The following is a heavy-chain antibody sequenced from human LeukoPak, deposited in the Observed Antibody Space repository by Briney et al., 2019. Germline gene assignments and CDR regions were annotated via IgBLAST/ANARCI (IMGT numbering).Heavy chain of an antibody. CDR1: GVTFISTA. Sequence: ASVKVSCKASGVTFISTAINWVRQAPGQGLEWMGRIIPMYGSPNHAQKFQGRVTITTDESMSTAYMELNSLTSEDTVVYFCARGMGYSYVLDYWGQGTLVTVSS. CDR2: IIPMYGSP. D-gene: IGHD5-18*01. CDR3: ARGMGYSYVLDY. J-gene: IGHJ4*02. V-gene: IGHV1-69*05.